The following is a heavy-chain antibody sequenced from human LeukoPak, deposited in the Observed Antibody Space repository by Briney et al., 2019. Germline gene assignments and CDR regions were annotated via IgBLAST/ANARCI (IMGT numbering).Heavy chain of an antibody. CDR3: AKGLRYSDN. Sequence: PGRFRRLSCAPSGFTFSSYAMHWVRQAPGKGLEWVAVISYDGSNKYYADSVKGRFTISRDNSKNTLYLQMNSLRAEDTAVYYCAKGLRYSDNWG. V-gene: IGHV3-30*18. CDR1: GFTFSSYA. CDR2: ISYDGSNK. J-gene: IGHJ4*01. D-gene: IGHD3-9*01.